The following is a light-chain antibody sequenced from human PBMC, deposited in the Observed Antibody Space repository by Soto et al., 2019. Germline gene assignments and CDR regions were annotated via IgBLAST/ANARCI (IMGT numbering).Light chain of an antibody. J-gene: IGLJ3*02. CDR3: QTWATGIRV. V-gene: IGLV4-69*01. Sequence: QPELTQSPSASASLGASIKLTCTLSSRHSSYAIAWHQQQPEKGPRYLMMLKSDGSHNRGDGIPDRFSGSSSGAERYLTISSLQSEDEADYYCQTWATGIRVFGGGTQLTVL. CDR2: LKSDGSH. CDR1: SRHSSYA.